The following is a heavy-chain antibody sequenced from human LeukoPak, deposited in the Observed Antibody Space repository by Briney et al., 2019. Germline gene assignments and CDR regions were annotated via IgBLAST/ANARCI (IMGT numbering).Heavy chain of an antibody. CDR1: GFTFSSYS. J-gene: IGHJ4*02. CDR3: ARDFTSPSPGDI. CDR2: ISSSSSHI. D-gene: IGHD3-10*01. V-gene: IGHV3-21*01. Sequence: PGGSLRLSCAASGFTFSSYSMNWVRQAPGKGLEWVSSISSSSSHIYYADSVKGRFTISRDNAKNSLYLQMNSLRAEDTAVYYCARDFTSPSPGDIWGQGTLVTVSS.